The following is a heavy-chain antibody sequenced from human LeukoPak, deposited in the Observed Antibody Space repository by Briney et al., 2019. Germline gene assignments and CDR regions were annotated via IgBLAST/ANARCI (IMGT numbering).Heavy chain of an antibody. CDR1: GGSFSGYY. V-gene: IGHV4-34*01. CDR2: INHSGST. Sequence: SETLSLTCAVYGGSFSGYYWSWIRQPPGKGLEWIWEINHSGSTNYNPSLKSRVTISVDTSKNQFSLKLSSMTAADTAVYYCATTYYYDSSGYPPTRYFDYWGQGTLATVSS. CDR3: ATTYYYDSSGYPPTRYFDY. D-gene: IGHD3-22*01. J-gene: IGHJ4*02.